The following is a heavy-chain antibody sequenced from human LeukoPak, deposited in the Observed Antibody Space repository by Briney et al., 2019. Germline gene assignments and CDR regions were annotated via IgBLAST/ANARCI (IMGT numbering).Heavy chain of an antibody. CDR3: ARGVVAARPDYYYYYGMDV. Sequence: GGSLRLSCAASGFTFSSYAISWVRQAPGQGLEWMGGIIPIFGTANYAQKFQGRVTITADESTSTAYMELSSLRSEDTAVYYCARGVVAARPDYYYYYGMDVWGQGTTVTVSS. J-gene: IGHJ6*02. CDR1: GFTFSSYA. D-gene: IGHD6-6*01. CDR2: IIPIFGTA. V-gene: IGHV1-69*01.